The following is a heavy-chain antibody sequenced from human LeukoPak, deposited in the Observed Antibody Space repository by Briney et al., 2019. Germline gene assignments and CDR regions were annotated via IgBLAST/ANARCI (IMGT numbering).Heavy chain of an antibody. CDR3: ARLPIAAAGYYFDY. CDR1: GGSISSYY. D-gene: IGHD6-13*01. V-gene: IGHV4-59*08. CDR2: IYYSGST. Sequence: PSETLSLTCTVSGGSISSYYWSWIRQPPGKGLEWIGYIYYSGSTNYNPSLKSRVTISVDTSKNQFSLKLSSVTAADTAVYYCARLPIAAAGYYFDYWGQGTLVTVSS. J-gene: IGHJ4*02.